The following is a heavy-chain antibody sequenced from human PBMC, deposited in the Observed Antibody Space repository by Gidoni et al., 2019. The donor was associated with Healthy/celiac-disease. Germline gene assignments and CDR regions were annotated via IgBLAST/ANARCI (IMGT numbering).Heavy chain of an antibody. D-gene: IGHD6-19*01. CDR1: GFTFSSYA. V-gene: IGHV3-64D*06. CDR2: ISSNGGST. J-gene: IGHJ3*02. CDR3: VKDGSSGWYEGNAFDI. Sequence: EVQLVESGGGLVQPGGSLRLSCSASGFTFSSYAMHWVRQTPGKVLEYVSAISSNGGSTYYADSVKGRFTISRDKSKNTLYLQMSSLRAEDTAVYYCVKDGSSGWYEGNAFDIWGQGTMVTVSS.